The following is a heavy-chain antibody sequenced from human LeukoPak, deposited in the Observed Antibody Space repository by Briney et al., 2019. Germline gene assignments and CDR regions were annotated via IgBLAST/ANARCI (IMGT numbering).Heavy chain of an antibody. CDR2: ISGSADRT. CDR3: AKSTFGSYYFDY. J-gene: IGHJ4*02. Sequence: GGSLRLSCVASGFTFSSYTMNWVRQAPGKGLEWVSTISGSADRTYYADSVKGRFTISRDNSKNTLYLQMKSLRAEDTAVYYCAKSTFGSYYFDYWGQGTLVTVSS. D-gene: IGHD6-13*01. CDR1: GFTFSSYT. V-gene: IGHV3-23*01.